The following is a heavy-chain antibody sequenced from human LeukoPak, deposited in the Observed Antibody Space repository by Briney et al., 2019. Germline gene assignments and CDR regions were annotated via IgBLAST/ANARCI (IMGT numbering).Heavy chain of an antibody. Sequence: PSETLSLTCTVSGGSISSYYWSWIRQPPGKGLEWIGYIYYSGSTNYNPSLKSRVTISVDTSKNQFSLKLSSVTAADTAVYYCARLKHDYNDSSGASDYWGQGTLVTVSS. J-gene: IGHJ4*02. D-gene: IGHD3-22*01. CDR1: GGSISSYY. V-gene: IGHV4-59*08. CDR2: IYYSGST. CDR3: ARLKHDYNDSSGASDY.